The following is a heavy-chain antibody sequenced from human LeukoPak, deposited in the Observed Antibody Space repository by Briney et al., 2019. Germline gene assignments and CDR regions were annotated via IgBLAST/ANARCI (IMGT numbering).Heavy chain of an antibody. J-gene: IGHJ4*02. D-gene: IGHD6-19*01. CDR2: ISADNGNT. V-gene: IGHV1-18*01. Sequence: ASVKVSCKASGYTFTSYVISWVRQAPGQGLEWMGWISADNGNTNYAQKLQGRVTMTTDTSTSTAYMELRSLRSDDTAVYYCARAAYSSGWYPSGLIDYWGQGTLVTVSS. CDR3: ARAAYSSGWYPSGLIDY. CDR1: GYTFTSYV.